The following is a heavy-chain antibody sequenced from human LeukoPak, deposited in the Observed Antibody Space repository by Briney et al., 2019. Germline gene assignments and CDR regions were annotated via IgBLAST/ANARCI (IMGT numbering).Heavy chain of an antibody. CDR1: GFTFSNYW. D-gene: IGHD2-15*01. J-gene: IGHJ6*02. V-gene: IGHV3-74*01. CDR3: ARGLAYCSGERCYGDYAPDV. Sequence: PGGSLRLSCAASGFTFSNYWMHWVRQAPGKGLVWVSRINSDGSSTSYADSVKGRFTISRDNAENTLYLQMNSLRADDAAVYYCARGLAYCSGERCYGDYAPDVWGQGTTVTVSS. CDR2: INSDGSST.